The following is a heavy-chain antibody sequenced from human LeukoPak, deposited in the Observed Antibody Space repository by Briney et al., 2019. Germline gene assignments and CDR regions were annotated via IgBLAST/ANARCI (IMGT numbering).Heavy chain of an antibody. CDR1: GGSISSSSYY. CDR3: ARVRSYGYYFDY. V-gene: IGHV4-39*07. CDR2: TYYSGST. J-gene: IGHJ4*02. Sequence: SETLSLTCTVSGGSISSSSYYWGWIRQPPGKGLEWIGSTYYSGSTYYNPSLKSRVTISVDTSKNQFSLKLSSVTAADTAVYYCARVRSYGYYFDYWGQGTLVTVSS. D-gene: IGHD5-18*01.